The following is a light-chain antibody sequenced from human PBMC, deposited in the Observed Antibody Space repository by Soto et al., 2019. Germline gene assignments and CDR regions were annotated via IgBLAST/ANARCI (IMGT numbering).Light chain of an antibody. J-gene: IGLJ1*01. Sequence: QSALTQPPSASGSPGQSVTISCTGTSSDIGAYDYVSWYQQHPGKAPKLIIYEVTKRPSGVPDRLSASKSGNTASLTVSGLQAEDEADYYCSSYAGSGILYVFGAGTKVTVL. CDR3: SSYAGSGILYV. V-gene: IGLV2-8*01. CDR2: EVT. CDR1: SSDIGAYDY.